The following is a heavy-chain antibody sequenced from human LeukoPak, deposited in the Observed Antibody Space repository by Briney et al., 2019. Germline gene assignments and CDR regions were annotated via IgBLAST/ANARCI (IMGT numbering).Heavy chain of an antibody. CDR3: ARDHIVVVVAATLNWFDP. Sequence: GASVKVSCKASGGTFSSYAIGWVRQAPGQGLEWMGRIIPILGIANYAQKFQGRVTITADKSTSTAYMELSSLRSEDTAVYYCARDHIVVVVAATLNWFDPWGQGTLVTVSS. V-gene: IGHV1-69*04. D-gene: IGHD2-15*01. CDR1: GGTFSSYA. J-gene: IGHJ5*02. CDR2: IIPILGIA.